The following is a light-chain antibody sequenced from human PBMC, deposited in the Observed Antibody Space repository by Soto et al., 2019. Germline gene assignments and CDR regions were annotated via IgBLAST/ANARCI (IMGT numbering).Light chain of an antibody. Sequence: QSVLTQPPSTSGTPGQRVTISCSGSRSNIGRSTVNWYQQLPGTAPKVLVYSNNQRPSGVPYRFAGSKSGTSVSLAISGLQAEDEADYYCAAWDDTLIVGVFGGGTNLTVL. J-gene: IGLJ3*02. V-gene: IGLV1-44*01. CDR3: AAWDDTLIVGV. CDR1: RSNIGRST. CDR2: SNN.